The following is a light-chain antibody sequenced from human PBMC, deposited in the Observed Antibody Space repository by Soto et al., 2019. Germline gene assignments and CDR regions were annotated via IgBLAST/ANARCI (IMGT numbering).Light chain of an antibody. Sequence: DIQMTQSPSSLSASVGDRVTITCRASQSIGRFLNWYQQKPGKAPKLLIYAASSLQSGVPSRFSGSGSETDFTLTISSLQPEDFATYSCQQSYSTTWTFGHGTKVDIK. J-gene: IGKJ1*01. CDR3: QQSYSTTWT. CDR2: AAS. CDR1: QSIGRF. V-gene: IGKV1-39*01.